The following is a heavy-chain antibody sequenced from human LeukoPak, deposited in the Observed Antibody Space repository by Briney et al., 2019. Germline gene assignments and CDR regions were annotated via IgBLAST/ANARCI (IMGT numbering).Heavy chain of an antibody. Sequence: GGSLRLSCAASGFTFSSYAMHWVRQAPGKGLEWVAVISYDGSNKYYADSVKGRFTISRDNSKNTLYLQMNSLRSDDTAVYYCAREVNTYSGSYFNYWGQGTLVTVSS. V-gene: IGHV3-30*04. CDR3: AREVNTYSGSYFNY. CDR1: GFTFSSYA. CDR2: ISYDGSNK. J-gene: IGHJ4*02. D-gene: IGHD1-26*01.